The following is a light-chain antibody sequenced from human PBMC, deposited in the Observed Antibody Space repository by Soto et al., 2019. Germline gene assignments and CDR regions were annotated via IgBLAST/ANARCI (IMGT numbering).Light chain of an antibody. J-gene: IGKJ1*01. CDR2: HAS. CDR1: QSMGFY. V-gene: IGKV1-39*01. Sequence: DIQLTQSPSSLSASVGDRVTITCRASQSMGFYLNWYQHQPGKAPKFLIFHASSLQIGAPSRFTGSGSGTEFTLTISSLQPEDFATYYCQQSFTTPWTFDQGTKVEIK. CDR3: QQSFTTPWT.